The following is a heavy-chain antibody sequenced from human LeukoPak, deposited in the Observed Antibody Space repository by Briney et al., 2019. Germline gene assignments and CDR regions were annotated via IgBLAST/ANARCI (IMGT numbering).Heavy chain of an antibody. J-gene: IGHJ4*02. D-gene: IGHD6-19*01. Sequence: GGSLRLSCAASGFTFSSYGMHWVRQAPGKGLEWVAVIWYDGSNKYYADSVKGRFTISRDNSKNTLYLQMNSLRAEDTAVYYCARAGFRIAVAGGDYWDQGTLVTVSS. V-gene: IGHV3-33*01. CDR3: ARAGFRIAVAGGDY. CDR1: GFTFSSYG. CDR2: IWYDGSNK.